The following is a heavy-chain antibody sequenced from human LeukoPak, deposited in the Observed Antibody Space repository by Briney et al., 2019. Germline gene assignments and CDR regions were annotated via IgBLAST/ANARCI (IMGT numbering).Heavy chain of an antibody. Sequence: GGSLRLSCAASGFTFSSYWMHWVRQAPGKGLVWVSRINSDGGSTSYADSVKGRFTISRDNAKNTLYLQMNSLRAEDTAVYYCAREVYYYDSSGGPDYWGQGTLVTVSS. V-gene: IGHV3-74*01. J-gene: IGHJ4*02. CDR2: INSDGGST. CDR1: GFTFSSYW. CDR3: AREVYYYDSSGGPDY. D-gene: IGHD3-22*01.